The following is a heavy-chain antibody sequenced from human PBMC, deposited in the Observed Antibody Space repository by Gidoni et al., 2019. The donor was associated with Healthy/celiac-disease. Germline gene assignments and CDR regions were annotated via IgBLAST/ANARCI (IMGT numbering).Heavy chain of an antibody. CDR2: IGSGGTT. V-gene: IGHV3-23*01. Sequence: EVQLLESGGVLVQSGGSLRLSCAASGFTFSSYAMSWVRQAPGKGLEWVSAIGSGGTTYYADSVKGRFTISRDNSKNTLYLQMNSLGAEDTAVYYCAKEDHGSGSYGYYFDYWGQGTLVTVSS. J-gene: IGHJ4*02. CDR3: AKEDHGSGSYGYYFDY. D-gene: IGHD3-10*01. CDR1: GFTFSSYA.